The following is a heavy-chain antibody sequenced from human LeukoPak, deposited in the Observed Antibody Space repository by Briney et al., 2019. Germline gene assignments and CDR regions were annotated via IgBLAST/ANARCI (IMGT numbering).Heavy chain of an antibody. J-gene: IGHJ3*02. CDR1: XXTFSSYA. CDR3: AKEARGSAFDI. CDR2: ISGSGGST. D-gene: IGHD1-26*01. V-gene: IGHV3-23*01. Sequence: GGSLRXSXAAXXXTFSSYAMSWVRQAPGKGLEWVSAISGSGGSTYYKNSVKGRFTISRDNSKNTLYLQMNSLRAEETAVYYCAKEARGSAFDIWGQGTMVTVSS.